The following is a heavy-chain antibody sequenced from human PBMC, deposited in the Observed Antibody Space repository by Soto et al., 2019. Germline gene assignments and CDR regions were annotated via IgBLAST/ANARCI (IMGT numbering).Heavy chain of an antibody. CDR1: GYTFTGYY. J-gene: IGHJ6*03. V-gene: IGHV1-2*02. CDR3: ARDLEWISRYCSGGSCYSDHYYYMDV. Sequence: ASVKVSCKASGYTFTGYYMHWVRQAPGQGLEWMGWINPNSGGTNYAQKFQGRVTMTRNTSISTAYMELSSLRSEDTAVYYCARDLEWISRYCSGGSCYSDHYYYMDVWGKGTTVTVS. D-gene: IGHD2-15*01. CDR2: INPNSGGT.